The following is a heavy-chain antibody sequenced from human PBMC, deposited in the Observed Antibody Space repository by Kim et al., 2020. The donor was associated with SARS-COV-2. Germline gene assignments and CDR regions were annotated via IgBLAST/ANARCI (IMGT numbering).Heavy chain of an antibody. CDR3: ARDNLRDFRSAIQH. Sequence: TPPPKSRVSISIDTSKNQFSLKLTSVTAADTAIYYCARDNLRDFRSAIQHWGQGTLVTVSS. D-gene: IGHD3-3*01. V-gene: IGHV4-34*01. J-gene: IGHJ1*01.